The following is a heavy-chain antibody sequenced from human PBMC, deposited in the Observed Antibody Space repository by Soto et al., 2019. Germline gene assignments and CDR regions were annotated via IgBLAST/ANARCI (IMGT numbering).Heavy chain of an antibody. J-gene: IGHJ5*02. CDR2: IYYSGST. D-gene: IGHD3-10*01. CDR1: GGSISSYY. CDR3: ARSPSVVRGLVYWFAP. Sequence: PSETLSLTCTVSGGSISSYYWSWIRQPPGKGLEWIGHIYYSGSTNYNPSLKSRVTISIDTSKNQFSLKLSSVTAADAAVYYCARSPSVVRGLVYWFAPRGQGTLVTVSS. V-gene: IGHV4-59*08.